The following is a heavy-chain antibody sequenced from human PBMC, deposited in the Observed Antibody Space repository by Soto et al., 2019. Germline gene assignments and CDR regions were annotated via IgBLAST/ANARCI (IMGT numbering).Heavy chain of an antibody. CDR2: IGGTGGTT. J-gene: IGHJ4*02. Sequence: EVQLLESGGGLVQPGGSLRLSCAASGFTFSNYAMGWVRQAPGKGLEWVSSIGGTGGTTYYADSVKGRFTISRDNSKNTLFLQMNSLRADDTAVYYCAKFAETVAGTVYGYWGQGTLVTVSS. CDR1: GFTFSNYA. CDR3: AKFAETVAGTVYGY. D-gene: IGHD6-19*01. V-gene: IGHV3-23*01.